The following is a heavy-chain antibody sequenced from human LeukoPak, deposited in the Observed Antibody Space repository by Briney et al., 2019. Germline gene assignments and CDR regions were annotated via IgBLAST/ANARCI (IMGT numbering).Heavy chain of an antibody. Sequence: GGSLRLSCAASGFTFSSYSMNWVRQAPGKGLEWVSYISSSSSTIYYADSVKGRFTISRDNAKNSLYLQMNSLRAEDTAVYYCARFPRSFYSSSWYGRAFDIWGQGTMVTVSS. J-gene: IGHJ3*02. CDR2: ISSSSSTI. CDR1: GFTFSSYS. V-gene: IGHV3-48*01. CDR3: ARFPRSFYSSSWYGRAFDI. D-gene: IGHD6-13*01.